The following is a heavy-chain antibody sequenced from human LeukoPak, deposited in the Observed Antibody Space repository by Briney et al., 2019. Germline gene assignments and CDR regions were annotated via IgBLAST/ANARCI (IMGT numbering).Heavy chain of an antibody. D-gene: IGHD4-17*01. CDR1: GGSFSGYY. J-gene: IGHJ6*02. V-gene: IGHV4-34*01. CDR2: ISHSGST. Sequence: TSETLSLTCAVYGGSFSGYYWSWIRQPPGKGLEWIGEISHSGSTNYNPSLKSRVTISVGTSKNQFSLKLSSVTAADTAVYYCARGGVTTVTPIYYYYYGMDVWGQGTTVTVSS. CDR3: ARGGVTTVTPIYYYYYGMDV.